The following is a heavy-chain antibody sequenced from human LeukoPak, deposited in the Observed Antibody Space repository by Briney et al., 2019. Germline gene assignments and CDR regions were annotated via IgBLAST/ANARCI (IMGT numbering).Heavy chain of an antibody. V-gene: IGHV3-21*01. CDR1: GFTFSSYA. CDR2: ISSSSSYI. Sequence: GGSLRLSCAASGFTFSSYAMSWVRQAPGKGLEWVSSISSSSSYIYYADSVKGRFTISRDNAKNSLYLQMNSLRAEDTAVYYCAVLERGYFDYWGQGTLVTVSS. J-gene: IGHJ4*02. D-gene: IGHD1-1*01. CDR3: AVLERGYFDY.